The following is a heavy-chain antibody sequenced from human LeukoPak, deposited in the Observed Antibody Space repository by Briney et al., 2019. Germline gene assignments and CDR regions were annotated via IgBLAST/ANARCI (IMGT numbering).Heavy chain of an antibody. CDR2: LSYGRST. J-gene: IGHJ4*02. CDR3: ARQSGPYSSRWFDY. Sequence: SETLSLTCTVSGDSISSNAYYWGWIRQPPGKGLEWIGSLSYGRSTYYSPSLKSGVSMSVDTSKNQFSLKLSSVTAADTAVYYCARQSGPYSSRWFDYWGQGTLVTVSS. V-gene: IGHV4-39*01. D-gene: IGHD6-13*01. CDR1: GDSISSNAYY.